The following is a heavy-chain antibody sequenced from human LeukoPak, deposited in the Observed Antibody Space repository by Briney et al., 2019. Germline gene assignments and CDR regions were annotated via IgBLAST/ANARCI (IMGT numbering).Heavy chain of an antibody. Sequence: KPSETLSLTCAVYGGSFSGYYWSWIRQPPGKGLEWIGEINHSGSTNYNPSLKSRVTISVDTSKNQFSLKLSSVTAADTAVYYCARQQDGSGSYFDYWGQGTLVTVSS. D-gene: IGHD3-10*01. CDR2: INHSGST. CDR1: GGSFSGYY. J-gene: IGHJ4*02. CDR3: ARQQDGSGSYFDY. V-gene: IGHV4-34*01.